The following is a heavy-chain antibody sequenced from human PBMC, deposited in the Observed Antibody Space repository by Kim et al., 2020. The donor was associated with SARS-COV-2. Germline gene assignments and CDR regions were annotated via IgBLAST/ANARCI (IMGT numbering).Heavy chain of an antibody. V-gene: IGHV3-9*01. CDR1: GFTFDDYA. J-gene: IGHJ4*02. Sequence: GGSLRLSCAASGFTFDDYAMHWVRQAPGKGLEWVSGISWKSGSIGYADSVKGRFTISRDNAKNSLYLQMNSLRAEDTALYYCAKDSKYCSGGSCYSAFDYWGQGTLVTVSS. CDR2: ISWKSGSI. CDR3: AKDSKYCSGGSCYSAFDY. D-gene: IGHD2-15*01.